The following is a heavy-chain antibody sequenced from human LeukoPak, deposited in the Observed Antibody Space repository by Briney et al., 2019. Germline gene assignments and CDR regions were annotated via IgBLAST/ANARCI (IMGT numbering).Heavy chain of an antibody. CDR2: ISSSGTTI. V-gene: IGHV3-48*03. CDR3: TRVQAGRSGLMDV. Sequence: GGSLRLSCAASGFTFSSYEMNWVRQAPGKGLQWVSYISSSGTTIYYADSVKGRFTISRDNARNTLYLQMNSLTAEGTALYYCTRVQAGRSGLMDVWGRGTTVTVSS. J-gene: IGHJ6*02. CDR1: GFTFSSYE. D-gene: IGHD2-8*02.